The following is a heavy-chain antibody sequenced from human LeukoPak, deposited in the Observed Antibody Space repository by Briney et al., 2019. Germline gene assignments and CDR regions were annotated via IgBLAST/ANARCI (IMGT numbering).Heavy chain of an antibody. Sequence: GGSLRLSCAASGFTFSSYSMNWVRQAPGKGLEWVSSISSSSSYIYYADSVKGRFTISRDNAKNSLYLQMNSLRAEDTAVYYCARDSLRGNYFDYWGQGTLVTVSS. J-gene: IGHJ4*02. CDR1: GFTFSSYS. CDR2: ISSSSSYI. CDR3: ARDSLRGNYFDY. V-gene: IGHV3-21*01.